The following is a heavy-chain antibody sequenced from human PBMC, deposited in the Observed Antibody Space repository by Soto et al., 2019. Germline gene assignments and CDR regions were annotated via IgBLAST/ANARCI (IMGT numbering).Heavy chain of an antibody. CDR2: VHGGGST. CDR1: GFTVSNNH. Sequence: VQLVESGGGLIQPGGSLRLSCAASGFTVSNNHMTWARQAAGKGLELVSFVHGGGSTSYADSVKGRFTISRYNSKNTLFLQMDSLRAEDTAIYYCAGRLTTSESLDYWGRGTLVTVSS. D-gene: IGHD3-16*01. V-gene: IGHV3-53*01. CDR3: AGRLTTSESLDY. J-gene: IGHJ4*02.